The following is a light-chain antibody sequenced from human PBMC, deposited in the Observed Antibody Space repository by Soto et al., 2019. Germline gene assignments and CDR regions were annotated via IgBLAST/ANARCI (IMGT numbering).Light chain of an antibody. V-gene: IGLV2-8*01. CDR3: SSYAGSNKGDVG. J-gene: IGLJ2*01. CDR2: EVS. CDR1: SSDVGGYNY. Sequence: QSALTQPPSASGSPGQSVTISCTGTSSDVGGYNYVSWYQQHPGKAPKLMIYEVSKRPSGVPDRFSGSKSGNTASLTVSGLQAEDEADYYCSSYAGSNKGDVGFGGGTKLTVL.